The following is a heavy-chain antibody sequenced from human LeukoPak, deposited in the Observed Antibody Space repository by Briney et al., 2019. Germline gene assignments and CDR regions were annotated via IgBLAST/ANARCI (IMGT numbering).Heavy chain of an antibody. J-gene: IGHJ4*02. V-gene: IGHV3-21*01. Sequence: PGGSLRLSCGASGFTFSSYAMRWVRQAPGKGLEWVSSISSSSSYIYYADSVKGRFTISRDNAKNSLYLKMNSLRAEDTAVYYCARQRGDILTGYYMPRGFDYWGQGTLVTVSS. D-gene: IGHD3-9*01. CDR1: GFTFSSYA. CDR3: ARQRGDILTGYYMPRGFDY. CDR2: ISSSSSYI.